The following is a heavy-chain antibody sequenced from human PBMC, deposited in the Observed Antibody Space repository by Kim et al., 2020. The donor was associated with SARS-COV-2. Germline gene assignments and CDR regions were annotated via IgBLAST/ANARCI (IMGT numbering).Heavy chain of an antibody. J-gene: IGHJ4*02. D-gene: IGHD2-2*01. CDR3: ARIYCSSTSCQHDY. V-gene: IGHV3-48*02. Sequence: ADYVKGRFTISRDNAKNSLYLQMNSLRDEDTAVYFCARIYCSSTSCQHDYWGQGTLVTVSS.